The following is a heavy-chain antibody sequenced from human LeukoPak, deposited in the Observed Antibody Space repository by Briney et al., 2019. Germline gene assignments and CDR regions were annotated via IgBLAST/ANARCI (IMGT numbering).Heavy chain of an antibody. CDR1: GGSISSGSYF. Sequence: SATLSLTCTVSGGSISSGSYFWGWVRQPPGKGLEWIGSVDYSGRPYYNPSLRSRVTISVDTSKNQFSLKLSSVTAADTAVYFCARGYYVMDVWGQGTTVTVSS. CDR3: ARGYYVMDV. CDR2: VDYSGRP. V-gene: IGHV4-39*07. J-gene: IGHJ6*02.